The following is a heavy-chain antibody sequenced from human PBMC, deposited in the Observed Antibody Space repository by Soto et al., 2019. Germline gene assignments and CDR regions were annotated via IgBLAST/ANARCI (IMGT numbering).Heavy chain of an antibody. Sequence: QPHLVESGGGVVQPGRPLRLSCAASGFSFSHYAMHWVRQPPGKGLEWVALISYDGDNQYFTDSVRGRFTISRDNAKTTVHLEMNNLRLDDTATYYCVSPHSDSSNAFDLWGQGTLVTVSS. CDR3: VSPHSDSSNAFDL. D-gene: IGHD3-22*01. CDR1: GFSFSHYA. CDR2: ISYDGDNQ. J-gene: IGHJ5*02. V-gene: IGHV3-30-3*01.